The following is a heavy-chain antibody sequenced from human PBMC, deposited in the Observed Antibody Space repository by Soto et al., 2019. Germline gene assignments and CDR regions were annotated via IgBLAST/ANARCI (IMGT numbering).Heavy chain of an antibody. Sequence: SETLSLTCAVYGGSFSGYYWSWIRQPPGKGLEWIGKINHSGSTNYNPSLKSRVTISVDTSKNQFSLKLSSVTAADTAVYYCARGVKCSGGSCYSVVDYGMDVWGQGTTVTVSS. V-gene: IGHV4-34*01. D-gene: IGHD2-15*01. CDR2: INHSGST. J-gene: IGHJ6*02. CDR1: GGSFSGYY. CDR3: ARGVKCSGGSCYSVVDYGMDV.